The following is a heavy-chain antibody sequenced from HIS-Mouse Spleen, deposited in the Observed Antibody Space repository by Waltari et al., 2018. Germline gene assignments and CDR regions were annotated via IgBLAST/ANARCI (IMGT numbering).Heavy chain of an antibody. J-gene: IGHJ4*02. D-gene: IGHD6-19*01. CDR1: GFSPSTSGMC. CDR2: IDWDDDK. Sequence: QVTLRESGTALVKPTQTLTLTCTFSGFSPSTSGMCVSWFRQPPGKALEWLARIDWDDDKYYSTSLKTRLTISKDTSKNQVVLTMTNMDPVDTATYYCARIAEGYSSGWYAFDYWGQGTLVTVSS. V-gene: IGHV2-70*15. CDR3: ARIAEGYSSGWYAFDY.